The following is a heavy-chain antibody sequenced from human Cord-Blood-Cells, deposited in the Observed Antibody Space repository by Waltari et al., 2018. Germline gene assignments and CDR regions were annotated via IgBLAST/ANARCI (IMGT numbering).Heavy chain of an antibody. J-gene: IGHJ4*02. V-gene: IGHV3-7*01. CDR2: KKQDGRGK. CDR3: AREKRGYSGYDY. Sequence: EVQLVESGGGLVQPGGSLRLSCAASGFTFRSYWMSWVRQAPGKGLGWWANKKQDGRGKYNVDSVKGRVTISRDNAKNSLYLQMNSLRAEDTAVYYCAREKRGYSGYDYWGQGTLVTVSS. CDR1: GFTFRSYW. D-gene: IGHD5-12*01.